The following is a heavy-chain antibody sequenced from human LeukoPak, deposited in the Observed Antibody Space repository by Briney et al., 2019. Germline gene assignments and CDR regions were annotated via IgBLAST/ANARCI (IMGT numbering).Heavy chain of an antibody. CDR1: GFTLSSYG. J-gene: IGHJ4*02. D-gene: IGHD3-10*01. V-gene: IGHV3-30*02. CDR3: AKDGSYYGSGSYLDY. Sequence: PGGSLRLSCRVSGFTLSSYGMHWVRQAPGKGLEWVAFIRYDGSNKYYADSVKGRFTISRDNSKNMLYLQMNSLRAEDTAVYYCAKDGSYYGSGSYLDYWGQGTLVTVSS. CDR2: IRYDGSNK.